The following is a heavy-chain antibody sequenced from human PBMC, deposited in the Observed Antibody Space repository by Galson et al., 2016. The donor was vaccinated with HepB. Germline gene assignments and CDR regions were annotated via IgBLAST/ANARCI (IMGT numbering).Heavy chain of an antibody. J-gene: IGHJ6*02. V-gene: IGHV1-2*04. CDR3: AREGGYSSSSGYFYYGMDV. CDR2: INPNTGDT. Sequence: SVKVSCKASGYTFTGYYMHWVRQAPGQGLEWMGWINPNTGDTNYGQKFKGWVTMTRDTSINTAYMELSRLKSDDTAVYYCAREGGYSSSSGYFYYGMDVWGQGTTVTVAS. CDR1: GYTFTGYY. D-gene: IGHD6-13*01.